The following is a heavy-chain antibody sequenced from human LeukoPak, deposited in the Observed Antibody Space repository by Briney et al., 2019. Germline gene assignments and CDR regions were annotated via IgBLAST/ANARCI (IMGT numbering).Heavy chain of an antibody. Sequence: SETLSLTCTVSGGSISSYYWSWIRQPPGKGLEWIGYIYYSGSTNYNPSLKSRVPISVDTSKNQFSLKLSSVTAADTAMYYCARGSDRRRFDYWGQGTLVTVS. CDR2: IYYSGST. D-gene: IGHD2-15*01. CDR3: ARGSDRRRFDY. J-gene: IGHJ4*02. V-gene: IGHV4-59*01. CDR1: GGSISSYY.